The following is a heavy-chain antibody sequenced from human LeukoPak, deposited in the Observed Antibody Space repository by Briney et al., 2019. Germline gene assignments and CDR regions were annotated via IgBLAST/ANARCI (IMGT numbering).Heavy chain of an antibody. J-gene: IGHJ4*02. CDR3: ARFDYGAPDY. V-gene: IGHV6-1*01. Sequence: SQTLSLTCAISGXSVSSNSSAWNWIRQSPSRGLEWLGRTYYRSKWYNDYTVSVKSRISINPDTSKNQFSLQLKSVTPEDTAVYYCARFDYGAPDYWGREPWSPSPQ. CDR1: GXSVSSNSSA. CDR2: TYYRSKWYN. D-gene: IGHD3-16*01.